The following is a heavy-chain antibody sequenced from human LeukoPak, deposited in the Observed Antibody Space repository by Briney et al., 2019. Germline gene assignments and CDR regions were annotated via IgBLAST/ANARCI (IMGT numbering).Heavy chain of an antibody. D-gene: IGHD6-13*01. V-gene: IGHV4-30-2*03. CDR2: IYHSGST. CDR1: GGSISSGGYS. Sequence: PSQTLSLTCAVSGGSISSGGYSWSWIRQPPGKGLEWLGYIYHSGSTYYNPSLKSRVTISVDTSKNQFSLKLSSVTAADTAVYYCARLSLYSSSWYDLDYWGQGTLVTVSS. CDR3: ARLSLYSSSWYDLDY. J-gene: IGHJ4*02.